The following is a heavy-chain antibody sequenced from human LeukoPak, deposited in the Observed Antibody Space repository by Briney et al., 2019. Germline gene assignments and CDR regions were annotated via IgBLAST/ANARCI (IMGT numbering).Heavy chain of an antibody. J-gene: IGHJ4*02. Sequence: PGGSLRLSCTASGFTFDDYAMHWVRQGLGKGLEWVSGINWNSGSIGYADSVKGRFIISRDNTKNSLYLEMNSLRAEDTALYYCAKDKDLVSWGQGTQVTVSS. D-gene: IGHD2/OR15-2a*01. CDR1: GFTFDDYA. CDR3: AKDKDLVS. V-gene: IGHV3-9*01. CDR2: INWNSGSI.